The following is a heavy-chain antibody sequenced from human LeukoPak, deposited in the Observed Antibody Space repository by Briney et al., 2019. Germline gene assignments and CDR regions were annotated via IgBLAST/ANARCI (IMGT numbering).Heavy chain of an antibody. CDR2: IIPIFGTA. Sequence: SVKVSCKASGGTFSSYAISWVRQAPGQGLEWMGGIIPIFGTANYAQKFQGRVTITADESTSTAYMELSSLRSEDTAVYYCARDRGHDYGDYGGAFDIWGQGTMVTVSS. D-gene: IGHD4-17*01. CDR3: ARDRGHDYGDYGGAFDI. V-gene: IGHV1-69*13. J-gene: IGHJ3*02. CDR1: GGTFSSYA.